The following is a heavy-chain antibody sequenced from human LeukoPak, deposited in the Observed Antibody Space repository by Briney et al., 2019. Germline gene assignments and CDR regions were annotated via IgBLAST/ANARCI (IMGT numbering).Heavy chain of an antibody. D-gene: IGHD2-2*01. J-gene: IGHJ6*03. CDR1: GFSFGTSP. CDR3: ARVFQPHYMDV. CDR2: ISSSGGTT. V-gene: IGHV3-23*01. Sequence: PGGSLRLSCAASGFSFGTSPMGWVRQAPGKGLEWVSAISSSGGTTYYADSVKVRFTISRDNSKNTLSRQMNGLRSEDTDAYYCARVFQPHYMDVWGKGNTVSLSS.